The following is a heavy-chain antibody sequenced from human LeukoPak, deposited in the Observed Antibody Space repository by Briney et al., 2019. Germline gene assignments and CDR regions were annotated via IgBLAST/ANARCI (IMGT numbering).Heavy chain of an antibody. D-gene: IGHD2-21*02. CDR3: ARVRVIVVSDYCGGDCSSDY. J-gene: IGHJ4*02. Sequence: GASVKVSCKTSGYTFSDYGISWVRQAPGQGLEWMGWISPYNGNRNYAQKVQGRVTITTDTSTSTAYMELRSLRSDDRAVYYCARVRVIVVSDYCGGDCSSDYWGQGTLITVSS. V-gene: IGHV1-18*01. CDR2: ISPYNGNR. CDR1: GYTFSDYG.